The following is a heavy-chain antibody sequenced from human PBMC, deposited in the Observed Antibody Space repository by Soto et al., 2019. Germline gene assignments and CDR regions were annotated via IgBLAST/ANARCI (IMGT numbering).Heavy chain of an antibody. D-gene: IGHD2-2*01. V-gene: IGHV4-34*01. CDR3: ARVVPAALIDY. CDR2: INHSGST. Sequence: SDTLSLTCAVYGGSFSGYYWSWIRQPPGKGLEWIGEINHSGSTNYNPSLKSRVTISVDTSKNQFSLKLSSVTAADTAVYYCARVVPAALIDYWGQGTLVTVSS. CDR1: GGSFSGYY. J-gene: IGHJ4*02.